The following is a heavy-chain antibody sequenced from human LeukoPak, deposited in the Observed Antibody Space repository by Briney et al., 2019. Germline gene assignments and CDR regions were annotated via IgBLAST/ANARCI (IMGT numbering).Heavy chain of an antibody. CDR1: GYTFTGYY. CDR2: INPNSGST. CDR3: ASPPLGYYDSSGPEFDY. D-gene: IGHD3-22*01. J-gene: IGHJ4*02. V-gene: IGHV1-2*02. Sequence: ASVKVSRXASGYTFTGYYMHWVRQAPGQGLEWMGWINPNSGSTNYAQKFQGRVTMTRDTSISTAYMELSRLRSDDTAVYYCASPPLGYYDSSGPEFDYWGQGTLVTVSS.